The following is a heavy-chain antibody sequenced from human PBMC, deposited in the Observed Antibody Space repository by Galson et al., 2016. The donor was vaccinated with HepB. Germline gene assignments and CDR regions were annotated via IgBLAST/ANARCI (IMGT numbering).Heavy chain of an antibody. CDR2: ISPDGGEK. Sequence: SLRLSCAASGFTFTNYWMNWVSQTPEKGLEWVANISPDGGEKYYVDSVKSRFTISRDNAKNSLSVQMNSLISDDTAVNYCAGTTVASGGTRRFDYWGQGTLVTVSS. D-gene: IGHD1-14*01. J-gene: IGHJ4*02. CDR1: GFTFTNYW. CDR3: AGTTVASGGTRRFDY. V-gene: IGHV3-7*04.